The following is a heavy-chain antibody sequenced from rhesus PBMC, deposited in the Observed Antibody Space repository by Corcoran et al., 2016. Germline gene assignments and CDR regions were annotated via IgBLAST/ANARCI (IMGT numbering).Heavy chain of an antibody. D-gene: IGHD2-21*01. J-gene: IGHJ4*01. Sequence: EVQLVQSGAEVKKPGASVKISCKASGYTFTDYYLHWVRQAPGKGLEWMGRVDPEDGEAIHEQKFQDRVTITADTSTDTAYIELSSLRSKYTAVYYCATAAPLYLYEGYFDYWGQGVLVTVSS. V-gene: IGHV1-111*02. CDR2: VDPEDGEA. CDR3: ATAAPLYLYEGYFDY. CDR1: GYTFTDYY.